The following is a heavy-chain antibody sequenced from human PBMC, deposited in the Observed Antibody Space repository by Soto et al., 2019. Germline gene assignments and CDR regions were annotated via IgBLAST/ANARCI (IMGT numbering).Heavy chain of an antibody. V-gene: IGHV4-59*01. CDR3: ARDRSTYSGGGTGEGKENWLDP. CDR1: GGTISHYY. CDR2: AYYSGST. D-gene: IGHD2-2*01. J-gene: IGHJ5*02. Sequence: PAESLSLSCSASGGTISHYYWSWIRQSPGKGLEWIGYAYYSGSTDYNPSLKSRVTMSVDTSKNQVTLKLNSVTNADTAVYYCARDRSTYSGGGTGEGKENWLDPWGPGTLVTVSS.